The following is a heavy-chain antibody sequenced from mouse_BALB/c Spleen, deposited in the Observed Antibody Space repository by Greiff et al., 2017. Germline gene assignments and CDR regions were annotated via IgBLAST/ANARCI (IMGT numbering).Heavy chain of an antibody. Sequence: VQLQQSGPGLVAPSQSLSITCTVSGFSLTGYGVNWVRQPPGKGLEWLGMIWGDGSTDYNSALKSRLSISKDNSKSQVFLKMNSLQTDDTARYYCAREGLRPFYAMDYWGQGTSVTVSS. CDR3: AREGLRPFYAMDY. CDR2: IWGDGST. J-gene: IGHJ4*01. CDR1: GFSLTGYG. D-gene: IGHD2-4*01. V-gene: IGHV2-6-7*01.